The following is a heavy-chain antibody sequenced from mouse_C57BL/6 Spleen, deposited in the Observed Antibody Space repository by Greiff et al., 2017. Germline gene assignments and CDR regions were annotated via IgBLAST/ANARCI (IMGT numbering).Heavy chain of an antibody. CDR1: GFTFSSYA. CDR2: ISDGGSYT. Sequence: EVQLVESGGGLVKPGGSLKLSCAASGFTFSSYAMSWVRQTPEKRLEWVATISDGGSYTYYPDNVKGRFTISRDNAKNNLYLQMSHLKSEDTAMYYCAREDYYGSSDGYFDVWGTGTTVTVSS. J-gene: IGHJ1*03. V-gene: IGHV5-4*01. CDR3: AREDYYGSSDGYFDV. D-gene: IGHD1-1*01.